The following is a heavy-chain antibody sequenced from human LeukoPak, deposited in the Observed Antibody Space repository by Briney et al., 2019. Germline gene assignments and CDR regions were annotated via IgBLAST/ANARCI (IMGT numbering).Heavy chain of an antibody. J-gene: IGHJ4*02. Sequence: GGSLRLSCAASGFTFSNAWMNWVRQAPGKGLEWVSSISSSSSYIYYADSVKGRFAISRDNAKNSLYLQMNSLRAEDTAVYYCAREVVYSNYAFDYWGQGTLVTVSS. CDR2: ISSSSSYI. V-gene: IGHV3-21*01. CDR1: GFTFSNAW. CDR3: AREVVYSNYAFDY. D-gene: IGHD4-11*01.